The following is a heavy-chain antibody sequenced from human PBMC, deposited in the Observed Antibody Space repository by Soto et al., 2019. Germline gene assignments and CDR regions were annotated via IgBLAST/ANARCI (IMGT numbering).Heavy chain of an antibody. V-gene: IGHV4-30-2*02. J-gene: IGHJ6*02. CDR2: IYHSGST. CDR1: GGSISSGGYS. D-gene: IGHD3-10*01. Sequence: SETLSLTCAVSGGSISSGGYSWSWIRQPPGKGLEWTGYIYHSGSTYYNPSLKSRVTISVDTSKNQFSLKLSSVTAADTGVYFCAGVFWEWGVDYYYYGMDVWGQRTTVTVSS. CDR3: AGVFWEWGVDYYYYGMDV.